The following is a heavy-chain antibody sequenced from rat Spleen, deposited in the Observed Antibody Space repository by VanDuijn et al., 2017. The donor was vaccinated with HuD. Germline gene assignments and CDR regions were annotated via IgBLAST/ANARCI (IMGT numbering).Heavy chain of an antibody. CDR1: GFTFNYYW. J-gene: IGHJ4*01. CDR3: ARSRTAMDV. Sequence: EVQLVESDGGLVQPGRSLKLSCVASGFTFNYYWMTWIRQAPTKGLEWVASISTGGGNTYYRDSVKGRFTISRDNAKNILYLQMNSLRSEDTATYYCARSRTAMDVWGQGASVTVSS. CDR2: ISTGGGNT. V-gene: IGHV5S13*01.